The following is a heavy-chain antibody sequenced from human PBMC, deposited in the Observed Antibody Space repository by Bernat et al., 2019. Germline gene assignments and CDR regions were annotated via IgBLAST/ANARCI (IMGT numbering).Heavy chain of an antibody. CDR1: GFTFSSYS. CDR2: ISSSSSYI. Sequence: EVQLVESGGGLVKPGGSLRLSCAASGFTFSSYSMNWVRQAPGKGLEWVSSISSSSSYIYYADSVKGRFTISRDNAKNSLYLQMNSLRAEDTAVYYCARIVVVAAPDDYWGQGTLVTVSS. CDR3: ARIVVVAAPDDY. J-gene: IGHJ4*02. D-gene: IGHD2-15*01. V-gene: IGHV3-21*01.